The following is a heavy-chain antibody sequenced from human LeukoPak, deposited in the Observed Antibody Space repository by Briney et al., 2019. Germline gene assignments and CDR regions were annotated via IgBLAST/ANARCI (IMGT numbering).Heavy chain of an antibody. V-gene: IGHV3-48*04. CDR1: GFTFSSYS. CDR3: ARDPTFYYGSGSFWYFDY. CDR2: ISSSSSTI. Sequence: GGSLRLSCAASGFTFSSYSMNWVRQAPGKGLEWVSYISSSSSTIYYADSVKGRFTISRDNAQNSLYLQMNSLRAEDTAVYYCARDPTFYYGSGSFWYFDYWGQGTLVTVSS. J-gene: IGHJ4*02. D-gene: IGHD3-10*01.